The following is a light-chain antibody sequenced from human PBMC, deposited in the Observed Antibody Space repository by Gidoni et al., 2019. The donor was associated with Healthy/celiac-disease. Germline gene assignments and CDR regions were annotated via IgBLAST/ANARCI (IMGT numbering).Light chain of an antibody. CDR1: SSDVGAYDY. CDR3: SSFTISSTVL. Sequence: QSALTQHASVSGSPGQSITSSCTGTSSDVGAYDYVSWYQHHPGKAPKLRIYDVANPPSGVSDRFSGSKSGNTASLTISGLQAEDEADYYCSSFTISSTVLFGGGTQLTVL. CDR2: DVA. V-gene: IGLV2-14*03. J-gene: IGLJ3*02.